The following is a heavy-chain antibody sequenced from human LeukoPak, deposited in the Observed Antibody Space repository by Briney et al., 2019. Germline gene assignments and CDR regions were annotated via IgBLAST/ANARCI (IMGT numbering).Heavy chain of an antibody. CDR3: VRGSKIRGVLPEGEFDY. J-gene: IGHJ4*02. V-gene: IGHV3-30*03. D-gene: IGHD3-10*01. CDR1: GFTFSHFA. Sequence: PGGSLRLSCAASGFTFSHFAMHGVRQAPGKGLEWVAGISYDGKKNYYTDSVKGRFTHTRDDSANTLYLQMNSLRAEDTPVYYCVRGSKIRGVLPEGEFDYWGQGALVTVSS. CDR2: ISYDGKKN.